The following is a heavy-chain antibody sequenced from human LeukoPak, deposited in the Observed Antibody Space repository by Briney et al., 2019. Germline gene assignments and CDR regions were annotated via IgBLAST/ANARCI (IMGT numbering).Heavy chain of an antibody. Sequence: PGGSLRLSCAASGFTFSSYEMNWLRHAPGKGLEWVSYISSSGSTIYYADSVKGRFTISRDNAKNSLYLQMNSLRAEDTAVYYCARGGGLCSGGSCLYFDYWGQGTLVTVSS. CDR2: ISSSGSTI. CDR1: GFTFSSYE. D-gene: IGHD2-15*01. J-gene: IGHJ4*02. CDR3: ARGGGLCSGGSCLYFDY. V-gene: IGHV3-48*03.